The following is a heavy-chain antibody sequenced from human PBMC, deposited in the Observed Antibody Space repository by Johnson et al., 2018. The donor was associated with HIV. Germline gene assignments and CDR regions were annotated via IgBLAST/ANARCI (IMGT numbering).Heavy chain of an antibody. CDR1: GFTFNNYA. J-gene: IGHJ3*02. CDR2: ISYDGSYE. D-gene: IGHD6-6*01. Sequence: QVQLLESGGGVVQPGRSLRLSCAASGFTFNNYAMHWVRQAPGKGLEWVAVISYDGSYEYYADSVKGRFTISRDNFKNTLYLQMNSLRDEDTAVYCCARPYILLQLVSAFEIWGQGTMVTVSS. CDR3: ARPYILLQLVSAFEI. V-gene: IGHV3-30*04.